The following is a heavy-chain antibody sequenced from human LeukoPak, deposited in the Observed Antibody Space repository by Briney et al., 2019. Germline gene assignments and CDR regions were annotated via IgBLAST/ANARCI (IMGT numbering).Heavy chain of an antibody. CDR3: ARDMVTDFAFDI. V-gene: IGHV3-21*01. Sequence: EGSLTLSCAASGFTFISYSMNWVRQAPGKGLEWVSSISSSSYIYYADSVKGRFTISRDNAKNSLYLQMNSLRAEDTAVYYCARDMVTDFAFDIWGQGTMVTVSS. CDR1: GFTFISYS. D-gene: IGHD2-21*02. CDR2: ISSSSYI. J-gene: IGHJ3*02.